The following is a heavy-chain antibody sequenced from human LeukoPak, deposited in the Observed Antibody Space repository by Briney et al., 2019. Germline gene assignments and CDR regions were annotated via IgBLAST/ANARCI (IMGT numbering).Heavy chain of an antibody. Sequence: TGGSLRLSCATSGFAFSSYTMGWVRQAPGKGLEWVSAITGSGGSTYYADSAKGRFTISRDNSKNTLYLQMNSLRADDTAVYYCAKKTSYCAGDCYPYYFDHWGQGTLVTVSS. V-gene: IGHV3-23*01. J-gene: IGHJ4*02. CDR3: AKKTSYCAGDCYPYYFDH. CDR1: GFAFSSYT. CDR2: ITGSGGST. D-gene: IGHD2-21*02.